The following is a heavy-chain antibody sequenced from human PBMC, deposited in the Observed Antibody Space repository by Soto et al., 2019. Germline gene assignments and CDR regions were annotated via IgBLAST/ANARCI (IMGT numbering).Heavy chain of an antibody. CDR1: GYTFTGYY. Sequence: QVQLVQSGAEVKKPGASVKVSCKASGYTFTGYYMHWVRQAPGQGLEWMGWINPNSGGTNYAQKFQGWVTMTRDTSISTAYMELSRLRSDDTAVYYCARGSPGTIPAAGLYYYGMDVWGQLTTVTVSS. CDR2: INPNSGGT. J-gene: IGHJ6*02. CDR3: ARGSPGTIPAAGLYYYGMDV. V-gene: IGHV1-2*04. D-gene: IGHD6-13*01.